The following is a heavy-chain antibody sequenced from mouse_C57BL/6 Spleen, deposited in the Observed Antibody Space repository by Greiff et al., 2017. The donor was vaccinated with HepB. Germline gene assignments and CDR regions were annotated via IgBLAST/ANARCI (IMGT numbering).Heavy chain of an antibody. J-gene: IGHJ2*01. Sequence: QVQLQQPGAELVRPGSSVKLSCKASGYTFTSYWMHWVKQRPIQGLEWIGNIDPSDSETHYNQKFKDKATLTVDKSSSTAYMQLSSLTSEDSAVYYCARRHYGGSYFDYWGQGTTLTVSS. CDR3: ARRHYGGSYFDY. CDR2: IDPSDSET. D-gene: IGHD1-1*01. CDR1: GYTFTSYW. V-gene: IGHV1-52*01.